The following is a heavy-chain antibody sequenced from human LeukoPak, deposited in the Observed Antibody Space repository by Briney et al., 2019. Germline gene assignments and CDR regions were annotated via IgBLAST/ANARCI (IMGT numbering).Heavy chain of an antibody. J-gene: IGHJ4*02. CDR3: AKSTEITMIVVVIIDPYYFDY. V-gene: IGHV3-23*01. D-gene: IGHD3-22*01. CDR1: GFTFSSYA. CDR2: ISGSGGST. Sequence: GGSLRLSCAASGFTFSSYAMSWVRQAPGKGLEWVSAISGSGGSTYYADSVKGRFTLSRDNSKNTLYLQMNGLRAEDTAVYYCAKSTEITMIVVVIIDPYYFDYWGQGTLVTVSS.